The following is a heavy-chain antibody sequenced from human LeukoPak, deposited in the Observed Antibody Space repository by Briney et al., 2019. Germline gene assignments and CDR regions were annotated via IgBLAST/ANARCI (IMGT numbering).Heavy chain of an antibody. V-gene: IGHV3-48*02. Sequence: PGGSLRLSCAASGFTFSSYSMNWVRQAPGKGLEWVSYISSSSSTIYYADSVKGRFTISRDNAKNSLYLQMNSLRDEDTAVYYCARGPGGYCSSTSCYGFDYWGQGTLVTVSS. D-gene: IGHD2-2*01. CDR3: ARGPGGYCSSTSCYGFDY. CDR2: ISSSSSTI. CDR1: GFTFSSYS. J-gene: IGHJ4*02.